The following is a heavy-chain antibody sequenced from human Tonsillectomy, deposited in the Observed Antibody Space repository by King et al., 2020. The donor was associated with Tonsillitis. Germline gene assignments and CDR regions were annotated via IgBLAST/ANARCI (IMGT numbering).Heavy chain of an antibody. CDR2: TGSSDSYI. CDR3: ARADCSSSSSCA. Sequence: VQLVESGGGLVKPGGSLRLSCAASGFTLSSYSITWVRQAPGKGLEWVSSTGSSDSYIYYADSVKGRFTISRDNARNSLFLQMNSLRVEDTAVYYCARADCSSSSSCAWGQGTLVTVSS. J-gene: IGHJ4*02. V-gene: IGHV3-21*01. D-gene: IGHD2-2*01. CDR1: GFTLSSYS.